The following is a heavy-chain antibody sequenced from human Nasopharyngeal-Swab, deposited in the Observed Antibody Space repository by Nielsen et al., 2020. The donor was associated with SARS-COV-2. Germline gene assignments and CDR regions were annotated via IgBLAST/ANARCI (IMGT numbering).Heavy chain of an antibody. CDR1: GYSFVNHW. D-gene: IGHD5-24*01. Sequence: GASLKISCMASGYSFVNHWIGWVRQQAGKGLEWMGMVYPGNSDVACNPSFQGLVTISADSSINTAYLQWSRLRASDTAMYFCARRAARDGYNYEVDPWGQGTLVTVSS. CDR2: VYPGNSDV. J-gene: IGHJ5*02. V-gene: IGHV5-51*01. CDR3: ARRAARDGYNYEVDP.